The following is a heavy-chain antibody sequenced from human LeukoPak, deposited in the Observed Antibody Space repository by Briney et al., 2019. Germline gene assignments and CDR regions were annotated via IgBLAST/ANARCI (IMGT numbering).Heavy chain of an antibody. V-gene: IGHV3-9*01. CDR1: GFTFDDYA. Sequence: PGGSLRLSCAASGFTFDDYAMHWVRQAPGKGLEWVSGISWNSGSIGYADSVKGRFTISRDNAKNSLYLQMNSLRAEDTALYYCAKVSYSSSWYGYFDYWGQGTLVTVSS. J-gene: IGHJ4*02. D-gene: IGHD6-13*01. CDR3: AKVSYSSSWYGYFDY. CDR2: ISWNSGSI.